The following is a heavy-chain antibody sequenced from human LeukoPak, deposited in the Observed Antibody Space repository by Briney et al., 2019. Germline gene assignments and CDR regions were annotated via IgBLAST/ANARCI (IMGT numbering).Heavy chain of an antibody. J-gene: IGHJ4*02. Sequence: GGSLRLSCAASGFTFSSYSMNWVRQAPGKGLEWVSSISSSSYIYYADSVKGRFTISRDNAKNSLYLQMNSLRAEDTAVYYCARGPPYDFWSGYYTIWGQGTLVTVSS. CDR3: ARGPPYDFWSGYYTI. D-gene: IGHD3-3*01. CDR1: GFTFSSYS. V-gene: IGHV3-21*01. CDR2: ISSSSYI.